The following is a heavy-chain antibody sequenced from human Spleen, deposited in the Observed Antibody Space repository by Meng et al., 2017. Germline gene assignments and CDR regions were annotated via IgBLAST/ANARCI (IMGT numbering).Heavy chain of an antibody. D-gene: IGHD2-8*01. Sequence: SLKISCVASGFFFHDYAMHWVRQAPGKGLEWVSGISWNSGSIGYADSVKGRFTISRDNAKNSLYLQMNSLRAEDTALYYCAKVLMVYATLGEFDYWGQGTLVTVSS. CDR3: AKVLMVYATLGEFDY. J-gene: IGHJ4*02. V-gene: IGHV3-9*01. CDR2: ISWNSGSI. CDR1: GFFFHDYA.